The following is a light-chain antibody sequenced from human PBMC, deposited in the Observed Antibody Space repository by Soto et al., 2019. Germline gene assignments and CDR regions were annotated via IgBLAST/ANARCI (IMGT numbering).Light chain of an antibody. CDR2: AAS. CDR3: QQLNSYPLT. Sequence: IQLTQSPSSLSASVGDRVTITCRASQGISSYLAWYQQKPGKAPKLLIYAASTLQSGVPSRFSGSGSGTDSTLTISSLQPEDFATYYCQQLNSYPLTFGGGTRWIS. CDR1: QGISSY. V-gene: IGKV1-9*01. J-gene: IGKJ4*01.